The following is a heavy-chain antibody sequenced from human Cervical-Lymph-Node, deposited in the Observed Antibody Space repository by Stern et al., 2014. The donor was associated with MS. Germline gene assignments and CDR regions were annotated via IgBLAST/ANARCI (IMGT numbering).Heavy chain of an antibody. Sequence: VKLEESGAEVRKPGSSVKVSCKASGGTFSNYAFSWVRQAPRQGLEWMGGIIPLFGTANYAQKVQGRVTITADKSTNTVYMELSSLSSDDTAVYFCARDPPLLNKAETNVNWGLGTLVTVSS. V-gene: IGHV1-69*06. D-gene: IGHD1-1*01. CDR3: ARDPPLLNKAETNVN. CDR1: GGTFSNYA. J-gene: IGHJ4*02. CDR2: IIPLFGTA.